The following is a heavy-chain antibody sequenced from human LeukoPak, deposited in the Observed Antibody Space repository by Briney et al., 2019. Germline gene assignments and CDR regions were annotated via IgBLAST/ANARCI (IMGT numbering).Heavy chain of an antibody. CDR3: AKGPDAAMVPNLYRN. CDR2: IYYSGST. V-gene: IGHV4-39*01. CDR1: GGSITSNSYY. D-gene: IGHD5-18*01. Sequence: SETLSLTCTVSGGSITSNSYYWGWIRQPPGKGLEWIGSIYYSGSTYYNPSVKSRVTISVDTSKNQFSLKLSSVTAADTAVYYCAKGPDAAMVPNLYRNWGQGTLVTVSS. J-gene: IGHJ4*02.